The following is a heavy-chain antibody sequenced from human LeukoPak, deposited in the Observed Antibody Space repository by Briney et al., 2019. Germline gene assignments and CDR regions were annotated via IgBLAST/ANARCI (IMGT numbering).Heavy chain of an antibody. Sequence: GGSLRLSCAASGFTFSSYSMNWVRQAPGKGLEWVSYISSSSSTIYYADSVKGRFTISRDNAKNSLYLQMNSLRAEDTAVYYCARDVPPIVVVPAANLYDYWGQGTLVTVSS. V-gene: IGHV3-48*04. J-gene: IGHJ4*02. D-gene: IGHD2-2*01. CDR3: ARDVPPIVVVPAANLYDY. CDR2: ISSSSSTI. CDR1: GFTFSSYS.